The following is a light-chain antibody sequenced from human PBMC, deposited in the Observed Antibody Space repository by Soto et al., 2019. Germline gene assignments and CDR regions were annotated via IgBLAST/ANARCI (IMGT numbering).Light chain of an antibody. J-gene: IGKJ1*01. CDR3: QQLNSYPLT. CDR1: QGISSY. Sequence: DIQLTQSPSSLSASVGDRVTITCRASQGISSYLVWYQKKPGKAPKLLIYAASTLQSGVPSRFSGSGSGTEFTLTISSLQTEDFATYYCQQLNSYPLTFGQGTKVDIK. CDR2: AAS. V-gene: IGKV1-9*01.